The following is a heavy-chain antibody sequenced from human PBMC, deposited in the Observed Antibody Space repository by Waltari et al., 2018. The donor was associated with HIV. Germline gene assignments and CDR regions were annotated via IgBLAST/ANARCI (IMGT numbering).Heavy chain of an antibody. CDR1: GFTFSNSW. CDR3: TTGWSQYPDF. J-gene: IGHJ4*02. Sequence: EVQLVESGGGLVKPGGSLRLSCVGSGFTFSNSWVNWVRQAPGKGLKLFGHVESRAEAGTKDFPAHVKGRLAISRENSKNTVYLEMQSLKMEDTGVYYCTTGWSQYPDFWGQGTLVTVSS. CDR2: VESRAEAGTK. V-gene: IGHV3-15*04. D-gene: IGHD1-26*01.